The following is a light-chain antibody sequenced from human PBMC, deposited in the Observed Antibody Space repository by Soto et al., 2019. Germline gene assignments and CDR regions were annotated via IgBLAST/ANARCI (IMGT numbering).Light chain of an antibody. J-gene: IGLJ1*01. CDR2: SNN. CDR1: SSNIGSNT. CDR3: AAWDDSLNGYV. Sequence: SLLRPPASACGTPGQRCSISCSGSSSNIGSNTVNWYQQLPGTAPKLLIYSNNQRPSGVPDRFYGSKSCTSASLAISGLQSEDEADYYCAAWDDSLNGYVFGTGTKVTVL. V-gene: IGLV1-44*01.